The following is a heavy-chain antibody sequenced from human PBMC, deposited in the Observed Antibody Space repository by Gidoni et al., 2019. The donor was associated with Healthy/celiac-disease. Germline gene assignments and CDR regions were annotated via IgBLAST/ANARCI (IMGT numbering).Heavy chain of an antibody. V-gene: IGHV3-53*04. CDR3: AREGPGYYYDSSGYSGAFDI. J-gene: IGHJ3*02. CDR2: IYSGGST. D-gene: IGHD3-22*01. Sequence: EVQLVESGGGLVQPGGSLRLSCAASGFTVSSNYMSWVRQAPGKGLEWVSVIYSGGSTYYADSVKGRFTISRHNSKNTLYLQMNSLRAEDTAVYYCAREGPGYYYDSSGYSGAFDIWGQGTMVTVSS. CDR1: GFTVSSNY.